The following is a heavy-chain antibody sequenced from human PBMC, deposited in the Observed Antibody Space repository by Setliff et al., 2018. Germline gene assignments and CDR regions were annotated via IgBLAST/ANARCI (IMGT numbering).Heavy chain of an antibody. V-gene: IGHV1-24*01. CDR1: GYRLIEVS. CDR2: FDPEDGET. J-gene: IGHJ5*02. CDR3: ARLYYNFWRGYFWEHAQFDP. Sequence: ASVKVSCKVSGYRLIEVSMHWVRQAPGKGLEGMGGFDPEDGETIYAQKFQGRVTMTEDTSTDRAYMELSSLSSDDTAVYYCARLYYNFWRGYFWEHAQFDPWGQGTLVTVSS. D-gene: IGHD3-3*01.